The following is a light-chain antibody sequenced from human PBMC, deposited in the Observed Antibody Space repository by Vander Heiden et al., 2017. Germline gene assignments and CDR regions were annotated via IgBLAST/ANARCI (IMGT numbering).Light chain of an antibody. CDR3: QHYGTSGST. V-gene: IGKV3-20*01. CDR1: QSISSSY. Sequence: EIVLTQSPGTLSLSPGERATHSCRASQSISSSYLAWYQQKPGQAPRLLIYGASTRATGIPDRFGGSGSGTDFTLTISRLEPEDFALYYCQHYGTSGSTFGQGTKLEIK. J-gene: IGKJ2*02. CDR2: GAS.